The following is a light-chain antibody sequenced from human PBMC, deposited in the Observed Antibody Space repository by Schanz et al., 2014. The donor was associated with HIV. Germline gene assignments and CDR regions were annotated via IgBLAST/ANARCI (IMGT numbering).Light chain of an antibody. CDR1: QSVTSRY. CDR3: QHYGSS. CDR2: GAS. V-gene: IGKV3-20*01. Sequence: EIVLTQSPATLSLSPGEGATLSCRASQSVTSRYLAWYKQKHGQAPRLLIYGASSRATGIPDRFSGSGSGTDFTLTSSRLEPEDFAVYYCQHYGSSFGPGTKVDIK. J-gene: IGKJ3*01.